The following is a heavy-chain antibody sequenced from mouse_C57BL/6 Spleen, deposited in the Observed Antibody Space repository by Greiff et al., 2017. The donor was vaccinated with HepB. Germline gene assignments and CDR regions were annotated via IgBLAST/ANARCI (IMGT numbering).Heavy chain of an antibody. V-gene: IGHV1-55*01. Sequence: VQLQQSGAELVKPGASVKMSCKASGYTFTSYWITWVKQRPGQGLEWIGDIYPGSGSTNYNEKFKSKATLTVDTSSSTAYMQLSSLKSEDSAVYYCARFDYGRAWFAYWGQGTLVTVSA. J-gene: IGHJ3*01. CDR1: GYTFTSYW. D-gene: IGHD2-4*01. CDR2: IYPGSGST. CDR3: ARFDYGRAWFAY.